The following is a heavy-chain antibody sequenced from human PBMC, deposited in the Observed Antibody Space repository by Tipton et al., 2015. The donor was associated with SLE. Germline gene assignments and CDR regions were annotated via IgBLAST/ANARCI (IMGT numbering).Heavy chain of an antibody. CDR3: TRDPASGDIDY. D-gene: IGHD2-21*02. CDR2: ISYSGAT. J-gene: IGHJ4*02. CDR1: GGSITTRSYY. Sequence: TLSLTCIVSGGSITTRSYYWGWIRQPPGKDLEWIASISYSGATYYNPSLKSRVTISVDTSKNQFSLKLSSVTAADTAVYYCTRDPASGDIDYWGQGTLVTVSS. V-gene: IGHV4-39*07.